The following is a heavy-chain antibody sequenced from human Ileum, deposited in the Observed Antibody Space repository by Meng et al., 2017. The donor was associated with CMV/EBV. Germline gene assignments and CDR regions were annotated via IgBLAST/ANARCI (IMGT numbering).Heavy chain of an antibody. V-gene: IGHV1-46*01. J-gene: IGHJ4*02. CDR3: ARRNYDFWSLYYVDY. CDR2: INPSGGST. Sequence: SGYRFTSYYIHWVRQAPGQGLEWMGAINPSGGSTSHTQKLEGRLTMTRDTSTNTVYMELRGLRSEDTAVYYCARRNYDFWSLYYVDYWGQGTLVTVSS. CDR1: GYRFTSYY. D-gene: IGHD3-3*01.